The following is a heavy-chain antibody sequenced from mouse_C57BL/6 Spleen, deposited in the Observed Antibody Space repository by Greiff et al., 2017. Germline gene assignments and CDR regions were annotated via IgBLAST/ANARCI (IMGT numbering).Heavy chain of an antibody. CDR1: GYSFTGYY. J-gene: IGHJ4*01. CDR3: ARSSPYYYGSSRYAMDY. D-gene: IGHD1-1*01. Sequence: EVQLQQSGPELVKPGASVKISCKASGYSFTGYYMNWVKQSPEKSLEWIGEINPSTGGTTYNQKFKAKATLTVDKSSSTAYMQLKSLTSEDSAVYYCARSSPYYYGSSRYAMDYWGQGTSVTVSS. CDR2: INPSTGGT. V-gene: IGHV1-42*01.